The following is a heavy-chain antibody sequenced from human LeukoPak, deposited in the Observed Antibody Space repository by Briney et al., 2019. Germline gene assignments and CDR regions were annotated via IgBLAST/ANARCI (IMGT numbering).Heavy chain of an antibody. Sequence: GGSLRLSCAASGFTFSSYEMNWVRQAPGKGLEWVSYISNSGSTIYYADSVKGRFTISRDNAKNSLYLQMNSLRAEDTAVYYCARGLYSSSSGWFDPWGQGTLVTVSS. CDR1: GFTFSSYE. CDR2: ISNSGSTI. CDR3: ARGLYSSSSGWFDP. D-gene: IGHD6-6*01. J-gene: IGHJ5*02. V-gene: IGHV3-48*03.